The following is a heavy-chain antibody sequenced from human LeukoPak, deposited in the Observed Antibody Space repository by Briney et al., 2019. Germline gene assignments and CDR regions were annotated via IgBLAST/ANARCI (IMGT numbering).Heavy chain of an antibody. CDR2: ISSSGTTT. J-gene: IGHJ1*01. CDR3: ARRGSRRDLWVRGVISKSAEYFQN. D-gene: IGHD3-10*01. Sequence: GGSLTLSCAASGSTFSSYEMNWVRQAPGEGLEWVSCISSSGTTTYYAAYVKGRFTIYRDNVKASLYLQMNSLRAEGTGVYYSARRGSRRDLWVRGVISKSAEYFQNWGQGTLVTVSS. CDR1: GSTFSSYE. V-gene: IGHV3-48*03.